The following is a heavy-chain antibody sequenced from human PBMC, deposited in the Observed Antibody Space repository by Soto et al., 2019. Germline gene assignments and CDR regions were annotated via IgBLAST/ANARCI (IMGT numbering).Heavy chain of an antibody. CDR1: GFTFSSYS. Sequence: PGGSLRLSCAASGFTFSSYSMNWVRQAPGKGLEWVSSISSSSSYIYYADSVKGRFTISRDNAKNSLYLQMNSLRAEDTAVYYCARASYCSGGSCYFSYYYMDVWGKGTTVTVSS. D-gene: IGHD2-15*01. V-gene: IGHV3-21*01. CDR3: ARASYCSGGSCYFSYYYMDV. CDR2: ISSSSSYI. J-gene: IGHJ6*03.